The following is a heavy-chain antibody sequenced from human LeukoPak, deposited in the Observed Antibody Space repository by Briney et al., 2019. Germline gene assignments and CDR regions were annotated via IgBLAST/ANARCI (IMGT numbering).Heavy chain of an antibody. CDR2: IYYSGST. V-gene: IGHV4-59*01. J-gene: IGHJ6*02. Sequence: NALETLSLTCTVSGGSISSYCWSWIRQPPGKGLEWIGYIYYSGSTNYNPSLKSRVTISVDTSKNQFSLKLSSVTAADTAVYYCARALRARITGTTASVYGMDVWGQGTTVTVSS. CDR1: GGSISSYC. D-gene: IGHD1-20*01. CDR3: ARALRARITGTTASVYGMDV.